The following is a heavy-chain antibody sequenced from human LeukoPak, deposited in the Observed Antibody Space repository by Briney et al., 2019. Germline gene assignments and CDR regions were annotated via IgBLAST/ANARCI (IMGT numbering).Heavy chain of an antibody. Sequence: SVKVSCKASGGTFSSYTISWVRQAPGQGLEWMGRIIPILGIANYAQKFQGRVTITADKSTSTAYMELSSLRSEDTAVFYCARDPRPSSGWRPFDYWGRGTLVTVSS. CDR1: GGTFSSYT. CDR3: ARDPRPSSGWRPFDY. CDR2: IIPILGIA. V-gene: IGHV1-69*04. D-gene: IGHD6-19*01. J-gene: IGHJ4*02.